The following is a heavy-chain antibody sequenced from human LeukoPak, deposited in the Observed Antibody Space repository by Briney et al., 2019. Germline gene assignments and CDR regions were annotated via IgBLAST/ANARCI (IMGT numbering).Heavy chain of an antibody. CDR1: GYSFTSYG. CDR3: ASGGMGYYDILTGYYLAFDY. J-gene: IGHJ4*02. D-gene: IGHD3-9*01. CDR2: ISAYNVNT. V-gene: IGHV1-18*01. Sequence: ASVKVSCKASGYSFTSYGITWVRQAPGQGLEWMGWISAYNVNTDYAQKLQGRVTMTTDTSTSTAYMELRSLRSDDTAVYYCASGGMGYYDILTGYYLAFDYWGQGTLVTVSS.